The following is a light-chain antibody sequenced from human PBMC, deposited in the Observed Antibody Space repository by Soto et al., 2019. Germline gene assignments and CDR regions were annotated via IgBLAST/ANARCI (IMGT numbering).Light chain of an antibody. CDR3: QVRTNWSIA. V-gene: IGKV3-11*01. Sequence: EIFFTQSPGTLSFSPGEIATVSCRSSQSVSSSYLAWYQQKPGQAPRLLIYDASNRATGIPARFSGTGSGTDFTLTINNLEPEDFAVYYCQVRTNWSIAFGRGTRLEIK. J-gene: IGKJ5*01. CDR2: DAS. CDR1: QSVSSSY.